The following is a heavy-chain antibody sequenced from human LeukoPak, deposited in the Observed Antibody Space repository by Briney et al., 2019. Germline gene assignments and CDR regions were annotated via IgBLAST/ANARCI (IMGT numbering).Heavy chain of an antibody. Sequence: SETLSLTCAVYGGSFSGYYWSWIRQPPGKGLEWIGEINHRGSTNYNPSLKSRVTISVDTSKNQFSLKLSSVTAADTAVYYCATEEYSSSWYGTHYYYGMDVWGQGTTVTVSS. J-gene: IGHJ6*02. CDR3: ATEEYSSSWYGTHYYYGMDV. CDR1: GGSFSGYY. D-gene: IGHD6-13*01. CDR2: INHRGST. V-gene: IGHV4-34*01.